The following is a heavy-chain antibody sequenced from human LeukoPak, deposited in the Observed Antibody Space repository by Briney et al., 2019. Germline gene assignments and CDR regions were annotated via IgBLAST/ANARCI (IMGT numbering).Heavy chain of an antibody. CDR2: IYSGGST. CDR3: ARDFPGTSDY. J-gene: IGHJ4*02. V-gene: IGHV3-53*01. Sequence: GGSLRLSCAASGFTVSSNYMSWVRQAPGKGLEWVSVIYSGGSTYYADSVKGRFTISRDNSKNTLYIQMNSLRAEDTAVYYCARDFPGTSDYWGQGTLVTVSS. D-gene: IGHD1-1*01. CDR1: GFTVSSNY.